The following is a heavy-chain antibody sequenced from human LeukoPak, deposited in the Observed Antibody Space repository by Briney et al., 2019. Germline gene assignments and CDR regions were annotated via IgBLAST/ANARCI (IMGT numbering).Heavy chain of an antibody. Sequence: GGSLRLSFVASGFILSTSEMNWVRQAPGKGLEWVSFIASDGTIYYADSVKGRFTLSRDNAKNTLYLQMNSLRAEDTAVYYCARTYIAVAWDYWGQGTLVTVSS. CDR1: GFILSTSE. D-gene: IGHD6-19*01. CDR3: ARTYIAVAWDY. V-gene: IGHV3-48*03. J-gene: IGHJ4*02. CDR2: IASDGTI.